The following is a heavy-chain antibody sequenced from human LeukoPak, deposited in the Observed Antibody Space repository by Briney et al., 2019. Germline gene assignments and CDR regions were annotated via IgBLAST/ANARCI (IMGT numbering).Heavy chain of an antibody. V-gene: IGHV1-2*02. CDR2: INPNSGGT. Sequence: ASVKVSCKASGYTFTDYYMHWVRQAPGQGLEWMGWINPNSGGTNYAQKFQGRVTMTRDTSISTAYMELSRLRSDDTAVYYCARVPPAAVVFLDYWGQGTLVTVSS. CDR3: ARVPPAAVVFLDY. CDR1: GYTFTDYY. D-gene: IGHD6-13*01. J-gene: IGHJ4*02.